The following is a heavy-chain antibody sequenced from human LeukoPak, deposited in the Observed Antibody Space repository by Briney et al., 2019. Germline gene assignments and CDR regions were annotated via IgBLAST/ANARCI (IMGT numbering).Heavy chain of an antibody. CDR3: AELGITMIGGV. D-gene: IGHD3-10*02. Sequence: GGSLRLSCAASGFTFSSYGMSWVRQAPGKGLEWVSYISRDSSTIYDADSVRGRFTISRDNAKNSVFLQMDSLRAEDTAVYYCAELGITMIGGVWGKGTTVTISS. J-gene: IGHJ6*04. CDR2: ISRDSSTI. CDR1: GFTFSSYG. V-gene: IGHV3-48*04.